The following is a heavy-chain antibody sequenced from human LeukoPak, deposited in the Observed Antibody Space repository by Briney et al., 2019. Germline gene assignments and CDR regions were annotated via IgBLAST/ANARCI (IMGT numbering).Heavy chain of an antibody. J-gene: IGHJ4*02. CDR3: AREDDYGDGGDY. CDR1: GYTFTSYG. CDR2: ISAYNGNT. D-gene: IGHD4-17*01. V-gene: IGHV1-18*01. Sequence: ASVKVSCEASGYTFTSYGISWVRQAPGQGLEWMGWISAYNGNTNYAQKLQGRVTMTTDTSTSTAYMELRSLRSDDPAVYYCAREDDYGDGGDYWGQGTLVTVSS.